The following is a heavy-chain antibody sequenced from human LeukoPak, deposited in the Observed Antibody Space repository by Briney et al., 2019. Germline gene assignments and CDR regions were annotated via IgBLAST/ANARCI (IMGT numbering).Heavy chain of an antibody. J-gene: IGHJ4*02. V-gene: IGHV3-7*03. Sequence: GGSLRLSCAASGFTFSSYWMSWVRQAPGKGLEWVANIKQDGSEKYYVDSVKGRFTISRDNTKNSLYLQMNSLRPDDTAFYYCAKDFGILTGLPTLLDSWGQGTLVAVSS. D-gene: IGHD3-9*01. CDR3: AKDFGILTGLPTLLDS. CDR1: GFTFSSYW. CDR2: IKQDGSEK.